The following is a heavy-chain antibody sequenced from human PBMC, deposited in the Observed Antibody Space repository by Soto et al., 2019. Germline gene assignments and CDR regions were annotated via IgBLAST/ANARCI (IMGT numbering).Heavy chain of an antibody. CDR1: GGTFSSYT. CDR2: IIPILGIA. Sequence: ASVKVSCKASGGTFSSYTISWVRQAPGQGLEWMGRIIPILGIANYAQKFQGRVTITADKSTSTAYMELSSLRSEDTAVYYCARDVRNIVATTIYYYYMDVWGKGTTVTVSS. D-gene: IGHD5-12*01. CDR3: ARDVRNIVATTIYYYYMDV. V-gene: IGHV1-69*04. J-gene: IGHJ6*03.